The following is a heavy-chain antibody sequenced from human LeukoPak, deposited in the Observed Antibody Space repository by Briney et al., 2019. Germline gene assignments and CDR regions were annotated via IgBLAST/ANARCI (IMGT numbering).Heavy chain of an antibody. CDR2: IYYSGST. Sequence: SETLSLTCTVPGGSISSSSYYWGWIRQPPGKGLEWIGGIYYSGSTYYNPSLKSRVTISVDTSKNQFSLKLSSVTAADTAVYYCARVVVRGGTKLDYWGQGTLVTVSS. J-gene: IGHJ4*02. V-gene: IGHV4-39*01. CDR1: GGSISSSSYY. CDR3: ARVVVRGGTKLDY. D-gene: IGHD3-10*01.